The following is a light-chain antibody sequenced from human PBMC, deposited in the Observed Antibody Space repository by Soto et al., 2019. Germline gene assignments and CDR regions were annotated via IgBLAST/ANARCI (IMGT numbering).Light chain of an antibody. Sequence: QSALTQPASVSGSPGQSITISCTGTSSDVGGYNHVSWYQQHPNKAPQLMIDEVINRPSGVSNRFSGSKSANTASLTISGLQSEDEADYYCSSYTSSNTGVFGGGTKLPVL. V-gene: IGLV2-14*03. J-gene: IGLJ3*02. CDR1: SSDVGGYNH. CDR3: SSYTSSNTGV. CDR2: EVI.